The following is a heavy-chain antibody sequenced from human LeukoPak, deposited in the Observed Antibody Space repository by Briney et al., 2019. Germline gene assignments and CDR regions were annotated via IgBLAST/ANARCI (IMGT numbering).Heavy chain of an antibody. Sequence: SGTLSLTCTVSGGSISSYYWSWIRQPAGKGLEWIGRIYTSGSTNYNPSLKSRVTMSVDTSKNQFSLKLSSVTAADTAVYYCARALNYYGSGSYYRFDPWGQGTLVTVSS. V-gene: IGHV4-4*07. CDR1: GGSISSYY. CDR3: ARALNYYGSGSYYRFDP. D-gene: IGHD3-10*01. CDR2: IYTSGST. J-gene: IGHJ5*02.